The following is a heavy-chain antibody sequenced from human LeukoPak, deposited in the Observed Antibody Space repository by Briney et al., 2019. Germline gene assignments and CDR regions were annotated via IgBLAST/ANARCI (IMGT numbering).Heavy chain of an antibody. CDR2: ISYDGSNK. Sequence: SGGSLRLSCAASGFTFSSYGMHWVRQAPGKGLEWVAVISYDGSNKYYADSVKGRFTISRDNSKNTLYLQMNSLRAEDTAVYYCAREAYGDYGFDYWGQGTLVTVSS. CDR1: GFTFSSYG. V-gene: IGHV3-30*03. CDR3: AREAYGDYGFDY. J-gene: IGHJ4*02. D-gene: IGHD4-17*01.